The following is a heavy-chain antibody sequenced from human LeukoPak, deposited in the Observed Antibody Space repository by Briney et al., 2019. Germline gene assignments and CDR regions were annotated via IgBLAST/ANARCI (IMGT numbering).Heavy chain of an antibody. V-gene: IGHV3-7*01. Sequence: GGSLRLSCAAPGFTFSSYWMNWVRQAPGKGLEWVANIKRDGNEENYVDSVRGRFSISRDNAKNSLYLQMDSLRAEDTAVYYCAKEGAYPIITYDSWGQGALVTVSS. CDR2: IKRDGNEE. J-gene: IGHJ5*01. CDR3: AKEGAYPIITYDS. CDR1: GFTFSSYW. D-gene: IGHD3-10*01.